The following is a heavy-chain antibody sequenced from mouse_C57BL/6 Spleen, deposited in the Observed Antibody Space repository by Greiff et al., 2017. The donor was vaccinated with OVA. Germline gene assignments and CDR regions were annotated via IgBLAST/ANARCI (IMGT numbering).Heavy chain of an antibody. Sequence: EVQLQQSGAELVRPGASVKLSCTASGFNIKDYYMHWVKQRPEQGLAWIGRIDPEDGDTEYAPKFQGKATMTADTSSNTAYLQLSSLTSEDTAVYYCTTQTAQATWFAYWGQGTLVTVSA. CDR2: IDPEDGDT. CDR1: GFNIKDYY. CDR3: TTQTAQATWFAY. D-gene: IGHD3-2*02. V-gene: IGHV14-1*01. J-gene: IGHJ3*01.